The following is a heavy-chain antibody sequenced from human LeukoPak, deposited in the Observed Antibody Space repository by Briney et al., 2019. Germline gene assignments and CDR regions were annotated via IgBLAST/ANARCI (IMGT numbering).Heavy chain of an antibody. CDR1: GFTVSSSY. CDR3: AKAARIAVAGNGYFDL. Sequence: GGSLRLSCAASGFTVSSSYMNWVRQAPGKGLEWVAVISYDGSNKYYADSVKGRFTISGDNSKNTLYLQMNSLRAEDTAVYYCAKAARIAVAGNGYFDLWGRGTLVTVSS. J-gene: IGHJ2*01. CDR2: ISYDGSNK. V-gene: IGHV3-30*18. D-gene: IGHD6-19*01.